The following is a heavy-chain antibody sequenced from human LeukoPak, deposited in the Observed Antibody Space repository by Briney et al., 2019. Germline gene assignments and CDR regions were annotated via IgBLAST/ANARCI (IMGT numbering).Heavy chain of an antibody. D-gene: IGHD1-26*01. CDR2: IYYSGST. CDR3: APKGLLGAFDI. J-gene: IGHJ3*02. V-gene: IGHV4-39*01. Sequence: SETLSLTCTVSGGSISSSSYYWGWIRQPPGKGLEWIGSIYYSGSTYYNPSLKSRVTMSVDTSKNQFSLKLSSVTAADTAVYYCAPKGLLGAFDIWGQGTMVTVSS. CDR1: GGSISSSSYY.